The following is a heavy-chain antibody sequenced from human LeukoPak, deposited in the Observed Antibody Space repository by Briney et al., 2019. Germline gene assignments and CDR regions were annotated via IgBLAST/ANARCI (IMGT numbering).Heavy chain of an antibody. V-gene: IGHV3-48*03. D-gene: IGHD1-26*01. CDR1: GFTFSSYE. J-gene: IGHJ4*02. Sequence: GGSLRLSCAASGFTFSSYEMNWVRQAPGKGLEWVSYISSSGSTIYYADSVKGRFTISRDNAKNSLYLQMNSLRAEDTAVYYRARVCGSPHCGDYWGQGTLVTVSS. CDR3: ARVCGSPHCGDY. CDR2: ISSSGSTI.